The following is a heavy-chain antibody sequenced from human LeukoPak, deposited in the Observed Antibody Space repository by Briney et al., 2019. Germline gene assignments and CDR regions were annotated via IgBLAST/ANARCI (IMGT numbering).Heavy chain of an antibody. Sequence: GGSLRLSCAASGFTFSSYGMHWVRQAPGKGLEWVAFIRYDGSNKYYTDSVKGRFTISRDNSKNFLFLQMNSPRAEDTALYYCARDGVGDGIFDIWGQGTMVTVSS. CDR1: GFTFSSYG. CDR2: IRYDGSNK. J-gene: IGHJ3*02. D-gene: IGHD5-24*01. V-gene: IGHV3-30*02. CDR3: ARDGVGDGIFDI.